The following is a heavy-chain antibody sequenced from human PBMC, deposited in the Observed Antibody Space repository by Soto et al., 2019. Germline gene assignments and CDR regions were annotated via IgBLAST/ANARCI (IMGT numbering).Heavy chain of an antibody. CDR3: ARGGTAQQLVPLSYRMAV. D-gene: IGHD6-13*01. CDR1: GYTFTSYD. CDR2: MNPNNGNT. J-gene: IGHJ6*02. Sequence: QVQLVQSGAEVKKPGASVKVSCKASGYTFTSYDINWVRQATGQGLEWMGWMNPNNGNTGYAQKFQDRATMTRNTSISTAYMELTSMRSDNTAVYYCARGGTAQQLVPLSYRMAVWGQGTTVTVSS. V-gene: IGHV1-8*01.